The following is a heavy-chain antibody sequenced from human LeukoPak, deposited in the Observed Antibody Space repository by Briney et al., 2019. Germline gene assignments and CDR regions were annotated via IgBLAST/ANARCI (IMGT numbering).Heavy chain of an antibody. V-gene: IGHV3-23*01. CDR1: GFTFSTYW. CDR3: AKERYSSGWSGSFDY. CDR2: ISGSGGNT. J-gene: IGHJ4*02. Sequence: PGGSLRLSCAASGFTFSTYWMHWVRQAPGKGPEWVSSISGSGGNTYYADSVKGRFTISRDNSKDTLYLQMNSLRAEDTALYYCAKERYSSGWSGSFDYWGQGTLVTVSS. D-gene: IGHD6-19*01.